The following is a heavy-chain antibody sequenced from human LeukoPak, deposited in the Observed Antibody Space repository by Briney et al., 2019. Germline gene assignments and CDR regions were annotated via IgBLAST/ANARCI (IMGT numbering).Heavy chain of an antibody. CDR2: INPSGGST. Sequence: ASVTVSCKASGYTFTSYDMHWVRQAPGQGLEWMGIINPSGGSTSYAQKFQGRVTMTRDTSTSTVYMELSRLRSEDTSVYYCASVVSDAFDIWHHGTMVTVSS. D-gene: IGHD2-15*01. J-gene: IGHJ3*02. CDR1: GYTFTSYD. V-gene: IGHV1-46*03. CDR3: ASVVSDAFDI.